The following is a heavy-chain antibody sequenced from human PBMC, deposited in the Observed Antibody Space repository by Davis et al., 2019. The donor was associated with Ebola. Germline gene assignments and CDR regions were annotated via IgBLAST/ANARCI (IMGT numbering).Heavy chain of an antibody. V-gene: IGHV3-74*01. CDR2: INSDGSST. D-gene: IGHD3-16*02. Sequence: PGGSLRLSCAASGFTFSSYWMHWVRQAPGKGLVWVSRINSDGSSTSYADSVKGRFTISRDNDKNTLYLQMNRLRAEDTAVYYCARTTFGGVIASWGQGTLVTVSS. CDR3: ARTTFGGVIAS. CDR1: GFTFSSYW. J-gene: IGHJ4*02.